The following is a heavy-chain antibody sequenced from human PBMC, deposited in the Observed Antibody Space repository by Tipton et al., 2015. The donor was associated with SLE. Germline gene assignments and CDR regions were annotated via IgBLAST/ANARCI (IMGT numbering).Heavy chain of an antibody. J-gene: IGHJ3*02. CDR1: GFTFSGYE. V-gene: IGHV3-48*03. CDR3: ARGWSWDI. Sequence: SLRLSCAASGFTFSGYEMNWVRQAPGKGLEWVSYISSSGGTIYYTDSVKGRFTISRDNAKNSLYLQMNSLRAEDTAVYYCARGWSWDIWGQETMVTVSS. CDR2: ISSSGGTI. D-gene: IGHD3-10*01.